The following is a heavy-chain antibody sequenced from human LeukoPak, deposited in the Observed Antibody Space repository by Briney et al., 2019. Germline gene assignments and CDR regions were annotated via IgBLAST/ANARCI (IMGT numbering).Heavy chain of an antibody. D-gene: IGHD3-22*01. J-gene: IGHJ4*02. CDR1: GFTFGSYT. CDR2: ISHSSGTI. V-gene: IGHV3-48*01. CDR3: ARDPNDNSGNFYPLDY. Sequence: GGSLRLSCAASGFTFGSYTMNWVRQAPGKGLEWVSHISHSSGTIYYADAVKGRFTVSRDNDKNSLYLQMNSLRAEDTAVYYCARDPNDNSGNFYPLDYWGQGTLVTVSS.